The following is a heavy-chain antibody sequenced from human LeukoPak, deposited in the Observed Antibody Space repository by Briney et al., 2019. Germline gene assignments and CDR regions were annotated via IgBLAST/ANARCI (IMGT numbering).Heavy chain of an antibody. V-gene: IGHV1-18*01. J-gene: IGHJ5*02. CDR1: GYTFTSYG. D-gene: IGHD2-2*01. Sequence: ASVKVSCKASGYTFTSYGISWVRQAPGQGLEWMGWISAYNGNTNYAQKLQGRVTMTTDTSTSTAYMELRSLRSDDTAVYYCARRRGGNCSSTSCYWFDPWGQGTLVTVSS. CDR3: ARRRGGNCSSTSCYWFDP. CDR2: ISAYNGNT.